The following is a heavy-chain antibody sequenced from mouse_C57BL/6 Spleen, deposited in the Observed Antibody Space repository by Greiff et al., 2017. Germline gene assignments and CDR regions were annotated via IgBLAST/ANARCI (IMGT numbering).Heavy chain of an antibody. CDR3: ARSPYYSNYEKWAMDY. V-gene: IGHV1-9*01. Sequence: VQLQESGAELMKPGASVKLSCKATGYTFTGYWIEWVKQRPGHGLEWIGEILPGSGSTNYNEKFKGKATFTADTSSNTAYMQLSSLPTEDSAIYYCARSPYYSNYEKWAMDYWGQGTSVTVSS. J-gene: IGHJ4*01. CDR1: GYTFTGYW. D-gene: IGHD2-5*01. CDR2: ILPGSGST.